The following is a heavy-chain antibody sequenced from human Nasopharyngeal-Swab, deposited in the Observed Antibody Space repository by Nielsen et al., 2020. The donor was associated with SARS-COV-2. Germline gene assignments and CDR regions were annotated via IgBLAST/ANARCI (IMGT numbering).Heavy chain of an antibody. CDR2: ISGSGGST. Sequence: GESLTISCAASGFTFSNYAMSWVRQAPGKGLEWVSAISGSGGSTYYADSVKGRFTISRDNSKNTLYLQMNSLRAEDTAVYYCAKYAGSWYYYYYYMDVWGKGTTVTVSS. CDR1: GFTFSNYA. V-gene: IGHV3-23*01. CDR3: AKYAGSWYYYYYYMDV. J-gene: IGHJ6*03. D-gene: IGHD6-13*01.